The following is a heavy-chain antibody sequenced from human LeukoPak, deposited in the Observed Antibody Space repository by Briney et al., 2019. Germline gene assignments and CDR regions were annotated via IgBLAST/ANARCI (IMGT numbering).Heavy chain of an antibody. CDR1: GFTFRRHW. D-gene: IGHD7-27*01. CDR3: ARDYTGGWNDY. CDR2: IKEDGSEK. J-gene: IGHJ4*02. Sequence: GVSLRLSCAAAGFTFRRHWMSWVRQAKGKGLECVAKIKEDGSEKHYVDSVKGRFTISRDNAKNSLYLQMNSLRAEDTAVYYCARDYTGGWNDYWGQGTLVTVSS. V-gene: IGHV3-7*01.